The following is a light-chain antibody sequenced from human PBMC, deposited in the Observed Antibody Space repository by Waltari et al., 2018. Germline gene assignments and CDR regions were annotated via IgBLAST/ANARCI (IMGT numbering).Light chain of an antibody. V-gene: IGLV2-23*01. Sequence: QSALTQPASVSGSPGQPITISCTGTSSDVGTYNLVSWYQHHPGKAPRVMIYEGNKRPSGVSNRFSGSKSGNTASLTISGLQAEDEADYYCCSYAGSTSSVLFGGGTKLTVL. CDR1: SSDVGTYNL. J-gene: IGLJ2*01. CDR2: EGN. CDR3: CSYAGSTSSVL.